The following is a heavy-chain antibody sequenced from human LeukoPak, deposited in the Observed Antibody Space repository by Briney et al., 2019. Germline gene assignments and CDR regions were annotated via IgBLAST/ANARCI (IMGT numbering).Heavy chain of an antibody. D-gene: IGHD2-15*01. CDR3: ANSYCSGGSCLGSSFDY. CDR1: GFTFSSYG. J-gene: IGHJ4*02. V-gene: IGHV3-30*18. Sequence: PGGSLRLSCAASGFTFSSYGMHWVRQAPGKGLKWVAVISYDGSNKYYADSVKGRFTISRDNSKNTLYLQMNSLRAEDTAVYYCANSYCSGGSCLGSSFDYWGQGTLVTVSS. CDR2: ISYDGSNK.